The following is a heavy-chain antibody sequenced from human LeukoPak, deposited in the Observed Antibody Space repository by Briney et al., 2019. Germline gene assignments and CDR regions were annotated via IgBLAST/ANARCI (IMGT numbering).Heavy chain of an antibody. V-gene: IGHV1-2*02. CDR3: ARDGNCSGGSCSLDY. CDR2: INPNSGGT. Sequence: GASVKVSCKASGYTFTGHYIHWVRQAPGQGLEWMGWINPNSGGTNYAQKFQGRVTMTRDTPINSAYMELRRLRSDDTAVYYCARDGNCSGGSCSLDYWGQGTLVTVSS. J-gene: IGHJ4*02. CDR1: GYTFTGHY. D-gene: IGHD2-15*01.